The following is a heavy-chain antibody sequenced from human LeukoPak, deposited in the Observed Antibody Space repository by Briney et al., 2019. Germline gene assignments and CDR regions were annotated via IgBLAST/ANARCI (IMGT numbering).Heavy chain of an antibody. CDR2: MEYDGSEI. Sequence: GGSLRLSCAASGFNFSNYWMSWVRQAPGGGLEWVANMEYDGSEIYYVDSVKGRFTISRDNAKNSLYLQMNSLRAEDTAVYYCARVEASGFDCWGQGTLVTVSS. V-gene: IGHV3-7*04. D-gene: IGHD6-13*01. CDR1: GFNFSNYW. J-gene: IGHJ4*02. CDR3: ARVEASGFDC.